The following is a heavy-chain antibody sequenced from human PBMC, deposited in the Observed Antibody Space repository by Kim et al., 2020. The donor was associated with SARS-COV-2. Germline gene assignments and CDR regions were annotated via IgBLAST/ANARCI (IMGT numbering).Heavy chain of an antibody. V-gene: IGHV1-46*01. D-gene: IGHD3-22*01. Sequence: YEQKFQGRVTMTRDTSTSTVYMELSSLRSEDTAVYYCARGIVVVTIYFDYWGQGTLVTVSS. CDR3: ARGIVVVTIYFDY. J-gene: IGHJ4*02.